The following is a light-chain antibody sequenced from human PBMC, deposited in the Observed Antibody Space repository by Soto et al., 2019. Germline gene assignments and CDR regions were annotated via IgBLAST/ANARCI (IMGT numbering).Light chain of an antibody. V-gene: IGKV1-5*01. CDR1: QSVSGW. CDR3: QQYNSYSGT. CDR2: DAS. Sequence: DIQMTQSPATVSASVGDTVTVTCRASQSVSGWLAWYQQKPGEAPKLLIYDASALPRGVPSRFSGSGSGTEFTLTISRLQPDDFAPYYCQQYNSYSGTFGQGTQLDIK. J-gene: IGKJ1*01.